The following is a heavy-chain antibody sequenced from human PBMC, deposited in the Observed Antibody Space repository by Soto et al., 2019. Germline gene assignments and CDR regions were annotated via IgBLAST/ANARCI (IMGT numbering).Heavy chain of an antibody. V-gene: IGHV1-2*02. J-gene: IGHJ4*02. D-gene: IGHD3-22*01. Sequence: ASVKVSCKASGYIFTGNYMHWVRQAPGQGLEYMGWINPNNGATNYAQNLQGRVTMTWDTSISIAYMEVRRLRSDDTAVYYCAPHYPDSSGYFDHWGQGTLVTVSS. CDR1: GYIFTGNY. CDR2: INPNNGAT. CDR3: APHYPDSSGYFDH.